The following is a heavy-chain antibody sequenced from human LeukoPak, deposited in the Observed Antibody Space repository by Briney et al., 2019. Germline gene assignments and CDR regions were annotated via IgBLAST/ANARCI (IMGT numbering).Heavy chain of an antibody. CDR1: GFTFSSYG. J-gene: IGHJ6*02. D-gene: IGHD2-15*01. V-gene: IGHV3-30*19. Sequence: GGSLRLSCAASGFTFSSYGMHWVRQAPGKGLEWVAVISYDGSNKYYADSVKGRFTISRDNSKNTLYLQLNSLRVEDTAVYYCARIDIVVGGRYGMDVWGQGTTVTVSS. CDR3: ARIDIVVGGRYGMDV. CDR2: ISYDGSNK.